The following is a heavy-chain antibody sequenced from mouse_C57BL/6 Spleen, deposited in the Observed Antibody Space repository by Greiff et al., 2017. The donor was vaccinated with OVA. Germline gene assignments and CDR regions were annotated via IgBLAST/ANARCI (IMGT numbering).Heavy chain of an antibody. CDR3: ASYGSSWFAY. Sequence: VKLQESGPGLVQPSQSLSITCTVSGFSLTSYGVHWVRQSPGKGLEWLGEIWSGGGTDYNAAFISRLSTSKDNTQSHVFCKLNSLQADDTAVYYCASYGSSWFAYWGQGTLVTVSA. J-gene: IGHJ3*01. CDR2: IWSGGGT. V-gene: IGHV2-2*01. CDR1: GFSLTSYG. D-gene: IGHD2-2*01.